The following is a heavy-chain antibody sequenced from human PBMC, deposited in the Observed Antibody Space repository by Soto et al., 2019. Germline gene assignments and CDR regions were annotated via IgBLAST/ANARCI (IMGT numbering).Heavy chain of an antibody. CDR2: VYHNGIT. J-gene: IGHJ6*02. D-gene: IGHD3-10*01. CDR1: GASISRGGSS. V-gene: IGHV4-30-2*01. Sequence: SETLSLTCAVSGASISRGGSSWSWIRQAPGTGLEWIGYVYHNGITNYNPSLKSRVTISVDKSQNQFSLSLNSVTAADTAVYYCDRGMAVPGSYGLDVWGQGTTVTVSS. CDR3: DRGMAVPGSYGLDV.